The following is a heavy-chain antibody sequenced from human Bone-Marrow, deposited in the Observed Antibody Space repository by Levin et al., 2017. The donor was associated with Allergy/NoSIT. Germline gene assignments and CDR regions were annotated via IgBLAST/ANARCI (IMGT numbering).Heavy chain of an antibody. V-gene: IGHV3-53*01. J-gene: IGHJ6*02. CDR1: GFTVSSNY. CDR3: ARDGGGYYDILTGYRTYYDYGMDV. CDR2: IYSGGST. D-gene: IGHD3-9*01. Sequence: PGGSLRLSCAASGFTVSSNYMSWVRQAPGKGLEWVSVIYSGGSTYYADSVKGRFTISRDNSKNTLYLQMNSLRAEDTAVYYCARDGGGYYDILTGYRTYYDYGMDVWGQGTTVTVSS.